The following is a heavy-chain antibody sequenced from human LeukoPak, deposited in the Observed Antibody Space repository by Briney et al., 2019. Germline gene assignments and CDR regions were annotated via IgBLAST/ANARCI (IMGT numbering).Heavy chain of an antibody. CDR3: AGEAGSYGPVVY. CDR1: GFTFSDHY. D-gene: IGHD3-10*01. J-gene: IGHJ4*02. CDR2: CRNKANSYTT. Sequence: GGSLRLSCAASGFTFSDHYMDWVRQAPGKGLEWVGRCRNKANSYTTEYAASVEGRFTISRDDSKNSLYLQMISLKAEDTAVYYCAGEAGSYGPVVYWGQGTLVTVSS. V-gene: IGHV3-72*01.